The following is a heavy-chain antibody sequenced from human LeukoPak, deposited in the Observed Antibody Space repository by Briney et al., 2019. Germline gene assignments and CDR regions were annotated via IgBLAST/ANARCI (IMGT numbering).Heavy chain of an antibody. Sequence: ASVKVSCKASGYTFTGYYVHWVRQAPGQGLEWMGRINPNSGGTNYAQKFQGRVTLTRDTSISTAYMELSMPRSDDTAVYYCARPPHEYQWVAYWGQGSLVTVSS. CDR3: ARPPHEYQWVAY. V-gene: IGHV1-2*06. J-gene: IGHJ4*02. CDR1: GYTFTGYY. D-gene: IGHD6-19*01. CDR2: INPNSGGT.